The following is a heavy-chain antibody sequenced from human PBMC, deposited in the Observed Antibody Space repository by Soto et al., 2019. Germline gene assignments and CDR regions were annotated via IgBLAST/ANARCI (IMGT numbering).Heavy chain of an antibody. CDR2: INAGNGNT. CDR3: ASMVRGVISDDY. J-gene: IGHJ4*02. Sequence: ASVKVSCKASGYTFTSYAMHWVRQAPGQRLEWMGWINAGNGNTKYSQKFQGRVTITRDTSASTAYMELSSLRSEDTAVYYCASMVRGVISDDYWGQGSLVTGSS. V-gene: IGHV1-3*01. CDR1: GYTFTSYA. D-gene: IGHD3-10*01.